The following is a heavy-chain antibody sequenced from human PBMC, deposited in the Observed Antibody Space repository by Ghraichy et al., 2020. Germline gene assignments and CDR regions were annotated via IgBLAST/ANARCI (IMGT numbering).Heavy chain of an antibody. CDR1: GFTFSNYA. V-gene: IGHV3-23*01. D-gene: IGHD2-15*01. CDR2: IGGKGGPT. CDR3: AKAWGYCSGGACPSYNWFDP. J-gene: IGHJ5*02. Sequence: GGSLRLSCAGSGFTFSNYAMSWVRQAPGKGLEWVSTIGGKGGPTYYADTVKGRFTISRDNSKNTLYLQMNSLRVEDTAVYYCAKAWGYCSGGACPSYNWFDPWGKGTRVTVSS.